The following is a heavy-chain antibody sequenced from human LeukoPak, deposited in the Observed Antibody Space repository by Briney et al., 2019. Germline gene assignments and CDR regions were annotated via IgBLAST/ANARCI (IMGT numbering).Heavy chain of an antibody. J-gene: IGHJ5*02. D-gene: IGHD6-19*01. Sequence: ASVKVSCKAAGYTCTGYYMHWVRQAPGQGLEWRGWINSNSGGTHNAQTFQGRITMPTDTPISTAYMELSRLRADDTAVYYCARDHRRPAWLVNDIGFAPWGQGTLVTVSS. CDR1: GYTCTGYY. V-gene: IGHV1-2*02. CDR3: ARDHRRPAWLVNDIGFAP. CDR2: INSNSGGT.